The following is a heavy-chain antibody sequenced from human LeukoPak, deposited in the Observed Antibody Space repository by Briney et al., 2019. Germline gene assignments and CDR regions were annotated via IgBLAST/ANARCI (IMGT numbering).Heavy chain of an antibody. CDR3: ARAEKLPSIGSRSHCDF. D-gene: IGHD3-22*01. CDR2: ISPVGGST. CDR1: GYTFTSYY. V-gene: IGHV1-46*01. Sequence: ASVKVSCKTSGYTFTSYYIHWVRQTPGQGLEWMGVISPVGGSTIYAQNLQGRVSMTRDTSTSTVYMELSSLRSGDTAVYYCARAEKLPSIGSRSHCDFWGQGTLVTVSS. J-gene: IGHJ4*02.